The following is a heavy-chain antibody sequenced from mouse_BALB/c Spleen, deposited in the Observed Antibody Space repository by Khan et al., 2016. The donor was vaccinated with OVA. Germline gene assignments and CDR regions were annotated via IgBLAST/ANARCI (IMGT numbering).Heavy chain of an antibody. CDR1: GFSLTSYG. D-gene: IGHD1-3*01. V-gene: IGHV2-3*01. J-gene: IGHJ3*01. CDR3: ARYYNDRAWFAY. CDR2: IWGDGST. Sequence: VQLKQSGPGLVAPSQSLSITCTVSGFSLTSYGVGWVRQPPGKGLEWLGVIWGDGSTNYHSALITRLSISKDNSNSQVFLKLNSLQTDDTATYYGARYYNDRAWFAYWGQGTLVTVSA.